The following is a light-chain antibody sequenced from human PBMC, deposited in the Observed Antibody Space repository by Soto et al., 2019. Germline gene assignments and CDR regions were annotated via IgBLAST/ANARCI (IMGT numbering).Light chain of an antibody. CDR3: SSYTTSSTVV. CDR1: SSDVGGYNF. CDR2: EVT. J-gene: IGLJ1*01. V-gene: IGLV2-14*03. Sequence: QSALAQPASVFGSPGQSITISCTGTSSDVGGYNFVSWYQQLPGKAPKLMIYEVTSRPSGVSNRFSGSKSGNTASLTISGLQPEDEAEYYCSSYTTSSTVVFGTGTKATV.